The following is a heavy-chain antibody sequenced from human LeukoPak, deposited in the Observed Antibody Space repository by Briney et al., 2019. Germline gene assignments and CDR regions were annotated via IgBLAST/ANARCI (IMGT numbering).Heavy chain of an antibody. CDR2: IYYSGST. D-gene: IGHD5-12*01. V-gene: IGHV4-59*01. Sequence: PSETLSLTCTVSGGSISSYYWSWIRQPPGKGLEGIGYIYYSGSTNYNPSLKSRVTISVDTSKNQFTLKLSSVTAADTAVYYCARAEDIVATIFDYWGQGTLVTVSS. CDR1: GGSISSYY. J-gene: IGHJ4*02. CDR3: ARAEDIVATIFDY.